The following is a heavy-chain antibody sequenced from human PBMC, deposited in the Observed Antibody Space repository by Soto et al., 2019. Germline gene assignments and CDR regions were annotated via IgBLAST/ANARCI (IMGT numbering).Heavy chain of an antibody. CDR3: AAGYTTGPDAFDI. CDR2: IFPGDSDT. Sequence: GESLKISCKGSGYNFANYWIGWVRQMPGKGLEWMGMIFPGDSDTKNSPSLQGQITMSVDKTDSSAYLQWRSLKASDTAMYYCAAGYTTGPDAFDIWGQGTMVTVS. J-gene: IGHJ3*02. D-gene: IGHD6-13*01. CDR1: GYNFANYW. V-gene: IGHV5-51*01.